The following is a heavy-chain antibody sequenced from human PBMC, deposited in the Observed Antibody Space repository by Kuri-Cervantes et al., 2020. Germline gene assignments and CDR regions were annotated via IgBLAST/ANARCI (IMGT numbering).Heavy chain of an antibody. D-gene: IGHD2-2*01. V-gene: IGHV1-2*02. CDR3: ARGVRCSSTSCPQYFQH. CDR1: GYTFTAYS. Sequence: ASVKVSCKASGYTFTAYSLHWVRQAPGQGLEWMGWINPKTGGTNYAQKFQGRVTMTRDTSISTAYMELSRLRSDDTAVYYCARGVRCSSTSCPQYFQHWGQGTLVTVSS. CDR2: INPKTGGT. J-gene: IGHJ1*01.